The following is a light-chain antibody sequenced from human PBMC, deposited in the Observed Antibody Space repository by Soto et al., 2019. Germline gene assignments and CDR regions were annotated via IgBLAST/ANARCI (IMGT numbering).Light chain of an antibody. CDR1: QSVSSN. Sequence: EVVLTRSAVTLSLSPGERATLSGRASQSVSSNLAWYQQKPGQAPRLLIYGASTRATGIPARFSGSGSGTEFTLTISSLQSEDFAVYYCQHYNNWPRTFGQGTKVDI. J-gene: IGKJ1*01. CDR3: QHYNNWPRT. CDR2: GAS. V-gene: IGKV3-15*01.